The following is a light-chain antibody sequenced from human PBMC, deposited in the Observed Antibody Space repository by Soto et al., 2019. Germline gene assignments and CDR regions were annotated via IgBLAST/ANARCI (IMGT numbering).Light chain of an antibody. Sequence: QSVLTQPASVSETPGQSITISCTGSNSDIGIYDFVSWYQHHPGRAPKLIVSEVSHRPSGVSNRFSGSKSGNTASLTISGLQSEDEADYYCISYTSDDVRYVFGTGTQLTVL. CDR1: NSDIGIYDF. V-gene: IGLV2-14*01. CDR2: EVS. J-gene: IGLJ1*01. CDR3: ISYTSDDVRYV.